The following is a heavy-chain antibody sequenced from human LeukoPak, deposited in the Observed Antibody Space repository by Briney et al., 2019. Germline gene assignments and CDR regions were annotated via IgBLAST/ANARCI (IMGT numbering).Heavy chain of an antibody. CDR2: ISYDGSNK. CDR3: ARAQTYGDSRLLLDY. V-gene: IGHV3-30*03. Sequence: GGSLRLSCAASGLTFSSYGMHWVRQAPGKGLEWVAVISYDGSNKYYADSVKGRFTISRDNSKNTLYLQMNSLRVEDTALYYCARAQTYGDSRLLLDYWGQGTLVTVSS. J-gene: IGHJ4*02. CDR1: GLTFSSYG. D-gene: IGHD4-17*01.